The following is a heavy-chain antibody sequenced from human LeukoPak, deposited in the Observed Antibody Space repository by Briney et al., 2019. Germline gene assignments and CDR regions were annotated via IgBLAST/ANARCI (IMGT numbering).Heavy chain of an antibody. D-gene: IGHD5-24*01. CDR3: ARDRGWQQFDY. Sequence: PGGSLRLSCAASGFTFSSYGMHWVRQAPGKGLEWVAVISYDGSNKYYADSVKGRFTISRDNSKNTLYLQMNSLRAEDTAVYYCARDRGWQQFDYWGQGTMVTVSS. CDR1: GFTFSSYG. J-gene: IGHJ4*02. V-gene: IGHV3-30*03. CDR2: ISYDGSNK.